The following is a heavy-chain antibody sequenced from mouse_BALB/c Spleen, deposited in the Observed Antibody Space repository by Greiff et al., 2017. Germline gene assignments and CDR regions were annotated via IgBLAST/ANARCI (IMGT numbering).Heavy chain of an antibody. Sequence: EVKLMESGGGLVQPGGSLRLSCATSGFTFSDVYMEWVRQPPGKRLEWIAASRNKANDYTTEYSASVKGRFIVSRDTSQSILYLQMNALGAEDTAIYYCARDAGSFFDFWGQGTTLTVSS. CDR1: GFTFSDVY. CDR3: ARDAGSFFDF. V-gene: IGHV7-1*02. D-gene: IGHD1-1*01. CDR2: SRNKANDYTT. J-gene: IGHJ2*01.